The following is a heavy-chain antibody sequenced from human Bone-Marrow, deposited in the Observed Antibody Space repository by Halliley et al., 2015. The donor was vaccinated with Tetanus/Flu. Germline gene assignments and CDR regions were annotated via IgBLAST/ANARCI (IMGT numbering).Heavy chain of an antibody. Sequence: VQLVQSGGGLIQSGGSLRLSCAASEFTVSSNYMSWVRQAPGRGLEWVSLIYSGGNTYYADSVKGRFTISRDNSKNTVYLQMNSLRTEDTAVYYCASSSSWSYDYWGQGTLVTFSS. CDR1: EFTVSSNY. V-gene: IGHV3-53*01. CDR3: ASSSSWSYDY. D-gene: IGHD1-26*01. J-gene: IGHJ4*02. CDR2: IYSGGNT.